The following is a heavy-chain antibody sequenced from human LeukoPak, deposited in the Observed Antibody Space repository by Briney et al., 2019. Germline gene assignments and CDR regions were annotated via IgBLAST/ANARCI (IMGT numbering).Heavy chain of an antibody. Sequence: PGGSLRLSCAASGFTFSSYWMNWVRQAPGKGLEWVSSIISSSTYIYYADSVKGRFTISRDNAKNSLYLQMNSPRAEDTAVYYCARDPSYGSGSYWGQGTLVTVSS. D-gene: IGHD6-19*01. J-gene: IGHJ4*02. V-gene: IGHV3-21*01. CDR1: GFTFSSYW. CDR2: IISSSTYI. CDR3: ARDPSYGSGSY.